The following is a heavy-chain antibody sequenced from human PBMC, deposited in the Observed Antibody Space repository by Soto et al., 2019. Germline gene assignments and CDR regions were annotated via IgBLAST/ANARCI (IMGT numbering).Heavy chain of an antibody. V-gene: IGHV3-21*01. J-gene: IGHJ5*02. CDR2: ISSSSSYI. CDR1: GFSFSSYS. D-gene: IGHD6-13*01. Sequence: GGSLRLSCAASGFSFSSYSMNWFRQAPGKGLEWVSSISSSSSYIYYADSVKGRFTISRDNAKNSLYLQMNSLRAEDTAVYYCAASDSSSWFPGWFDPWGQGTLVTVSS. CDR3: AASDSSSWFPGWFDP.